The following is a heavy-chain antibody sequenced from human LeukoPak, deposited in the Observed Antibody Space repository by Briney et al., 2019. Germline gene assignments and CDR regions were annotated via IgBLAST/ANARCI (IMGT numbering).Heavy chain of an antibody. CDR1: GFTFSSYG. CDR2: ISYDGSNK. V-gene: IGHV3-30*18. Sequence: GGSLRLSCAASGFTFSSYGMHWVRQAPGKGLEWVAVISYDGSNKYYADSVKGRFTISRDNSKNTQYLQMNSLRAEDTAVYYCAKDGRPGFDYWGQGTLVTVSS. D-gene: IGHD6-6*01. J-gene: IGHJ4*02. CDR3: AKDGRPGFDY.